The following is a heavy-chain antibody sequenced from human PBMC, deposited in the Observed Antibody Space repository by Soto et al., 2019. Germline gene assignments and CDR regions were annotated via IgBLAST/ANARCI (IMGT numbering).Heavy chain of an antibody. CDR3: ARGDPLPLVGATRGYSWFDP. J-gene: IGHJ5*02. CDR2: INHSGST. CDR1: GGSFSGYY. D-gene: IGHD1-26*01. V-gene: IGHV4-34*01. Sequence: QVQLQQWGAGLLKPSETLSLTCAVYGGSFSGYYWSWIRQPPGKGLEWIGEINHSGSTNYNPSLKSRVTISVDTSKNQFSLKLSSVTAADTAVYYCARGDPLPLVGATRGYSWFDPWGQGTLVTVSS.